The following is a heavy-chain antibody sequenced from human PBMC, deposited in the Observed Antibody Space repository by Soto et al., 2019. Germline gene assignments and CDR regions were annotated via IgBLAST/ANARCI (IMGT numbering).Heavy chain of an antibody. CDR1: GFTFSSYA. D-gene: IGHD1-1*01. CDR3: ETYNWNDRGPFDY. Sequence: EVQLLESGGGLVQPGGSLRLSCAASGFTFSSYAMSWVRQAPGKGLEWVSAISGSGGSTYYADSVKGRFTISRDNSNNTLYIKMKSLRAEDTAVYYYETYNWNDRGPFDYWGQRTLVTVSS. CDR2: ISGSGGST. V-gene: IGHV3-23*01. J-gene: IGHJ4*02.